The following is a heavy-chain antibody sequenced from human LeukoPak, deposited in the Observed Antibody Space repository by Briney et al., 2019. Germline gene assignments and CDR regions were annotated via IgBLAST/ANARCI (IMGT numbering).Heavy chain of an antibody. CDR1: GGSFSGYY. D-gene: IGHD4-17*01. CDR2: INHSGST. CDR3: ARGDTVTKGFDY. V-gene: IGHV4-34*01. J-gene: IGHJ4*02. Sequence: SETLSLTCAVYGGSFSGYYWSWIRQPPGKGLEWIGEINHSGSTNYNPSLKSRVTISVDTPKNQFSLKLSSVTAADTAVYYCARGDTVTKGFDYWGQGTLVTVSS.